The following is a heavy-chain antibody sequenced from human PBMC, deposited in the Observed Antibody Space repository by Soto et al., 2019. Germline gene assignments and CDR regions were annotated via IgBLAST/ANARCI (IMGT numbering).Heavy chain of an antibody. CDR1: CGSISSGGYS. CDR2: IYHSGST. J-gene: IGHJ4*02. D-gene: IGHD2-15*01. V-gene: IGHV4-30-2*01. Sequence: QLQLQESGSGLVKPSQTLSLTCAVSCGSISSGGYSWSWIRQPPGKGLEWIGYIYHSGSTYYNPSLKGRVTIAVDRSKNQFSLKLSSVTAAETAVYYFARVYTGWYFDYCGQGTLVTVSS. CDR3: ARVYTGWYFDY.